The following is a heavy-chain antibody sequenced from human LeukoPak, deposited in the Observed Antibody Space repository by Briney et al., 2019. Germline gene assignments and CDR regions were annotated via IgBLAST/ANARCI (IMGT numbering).Heavy chain of an antibody. CDR2: INHSGST. CDR3: ARDSSGFDY. CDR1: GYSISSDYY. D-gene: IGHD3-22*01. Sequence: SETLSLTCAVSGYSISSDYYWGWIRQPPGKGLEWIGEINHSGSTNYNPSLKSRVTISVDTSKNQFSLKLSSVTAADTAVYYCARDSSGFDYWGQGTLVAVSS. J-gene: IGHJ4*02. V-gene: IGHV4-38-2*02.